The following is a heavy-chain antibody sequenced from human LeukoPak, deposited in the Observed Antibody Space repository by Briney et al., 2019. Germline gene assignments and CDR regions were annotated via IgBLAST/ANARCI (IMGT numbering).Heavy chain of an antibody. V-gene: IGHV3-43*01. CDR1: GFTFDDYT. CDR2: ISWDGDST. D-gene: IGHD2-15*01. J-gene: IGHJ4*02. CDR3: AKDIGVGSCNGCLFDY. Sequence: GGSLRLSCAASGFTFDDYTTHWVRQAPGKGLEWVSLISWDGDSTYYADSVKGRFTISRDNSKNSLYLQMNSLRTEDTALYYCAKDIGVGSCNGCLFDYWGQGTLVTVFS.